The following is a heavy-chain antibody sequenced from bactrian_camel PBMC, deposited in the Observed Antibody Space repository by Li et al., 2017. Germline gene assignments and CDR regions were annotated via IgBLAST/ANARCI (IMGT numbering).Heavy chain of an antibody. J-gene: IGHJ4*01. CDR2: IDDEDDHRT. Sequence: QLVESGGGSVQVGGSLRLSCTASRGTFDRTDMGWYRQTPGNECELVSSIDDEDDHRTYYSDSVKGRVTISLDRAKNTAYLQMNNLKPEDTAVYYCAHDHSGLSMPCWGQGTQVTVS. CDR3: AHDHSGLSMPC. CDR1: RGTFDRTD. V-gene: IGHV3S60*01.